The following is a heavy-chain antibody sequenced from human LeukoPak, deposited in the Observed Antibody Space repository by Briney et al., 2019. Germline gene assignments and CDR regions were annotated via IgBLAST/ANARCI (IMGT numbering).Heavy chain of an antibody. D-gene: IGHD3-22*01. CDR3: ARNGYYDSSGYYLFDY. J-gene: IGHJ4*02. V-gene: IGHV3-53*01. Sequence: GGSLRLSCAAPGFTVSSNYMSWVRQAPGKGLEWVSVIYSGGSTDYADSVKGRFTISRDNSKNTLYLQMNSLRAEDTAVYYCARNGYYDSSGYYLFDYWGQGTLVTVSS. CDR1: GFTVSSNY. CDR2: IYSGGST.